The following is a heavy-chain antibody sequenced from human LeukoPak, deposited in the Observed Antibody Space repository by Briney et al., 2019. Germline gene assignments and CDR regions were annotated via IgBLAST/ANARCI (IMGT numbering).Heavy chain of an antibody. D-gene: IGHD3-22*01. CDR2: IRSTSTYI. CDR1: EFSFSSYS. J-gene: IGHJ6*02. Sequence: AGSLALSCAASEFSFSSYSINWVRQAPGQGLEWVSSIRSTSTYIYYADSVKGRFTISRDNAKNPVYLQMNSLRAEDTAVYYCARDSSGYPHFSYSGMDVWGQGPTVTVSS. CDR3: ARDSSGYPHFSYSGMDV. V-gene: IGHV3-21*06.